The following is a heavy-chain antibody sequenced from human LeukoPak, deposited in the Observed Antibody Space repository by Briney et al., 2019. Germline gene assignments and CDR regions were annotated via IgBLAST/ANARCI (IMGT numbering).Heavy chain of an antibody. Sequence: GGSLRLSCAASGFTFSSYGMHWVRQAPGKGLEWVAVISYDGSNKYYADSVKGRFTISRDNSKNTLYLQMNSLRAEDTAVNYCAKDGYYNPYGDYVDYWGQGTLVTVSS. CDR3: AKDGYYNPYGDYVDY. D-gene: IGHD4-17*01. V-gene: IGHV3-30*18. CDR2: ISYDGSNK. J-gene: IGHJ4*02. CDR1: GFTFSSYG.